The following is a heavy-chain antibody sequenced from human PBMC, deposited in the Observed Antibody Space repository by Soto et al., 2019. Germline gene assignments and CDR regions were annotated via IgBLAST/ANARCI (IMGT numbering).Heavy chain of an antibody. CDR2: IGVSGSSL. V-gene: IGHV3-48*01. CDR1: GYTFSSYS. J-gene: IGHJ4*02. Sequence: GGSLRLSCAASGYTFSSYSVNWVRQTPGKGLEWVSYIGVSGSSLYYADSVEGRFTISRDDAKNSLFLQMNSLRVEDTAVYYCARDHVYAFDYWGQGTLVTVSS. CDR3: ARDHVYAFDY. D-gene: IGHD4-17*01.